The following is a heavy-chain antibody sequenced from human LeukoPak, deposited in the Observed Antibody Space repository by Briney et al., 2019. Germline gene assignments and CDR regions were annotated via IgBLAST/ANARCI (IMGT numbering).Heavy chain of an antibody. CDR1: GGSISSYY. CDR3: ARQGRDSSGYSNWFDP. J-gene: IGHJ5*02. D-gene: IGHD6-19*01. Sequence: ASETLSLTCTVSGGSISSYYWSWIRQPPGKGLEWIGYIYYSGSTNYNPSLKSRVTISVDTSKNQFSLKLSSVTAADTAVYYCARQGRDSSGYSNWFDPWGQGTLVTVSS. V-gene: IGHV4-59*08. CDR2: IYYSGST.